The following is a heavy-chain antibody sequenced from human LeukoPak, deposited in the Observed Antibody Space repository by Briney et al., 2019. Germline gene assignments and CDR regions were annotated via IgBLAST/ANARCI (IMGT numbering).Heavy chain of an antibody. J-gene: IGHJ4*02. V-gene: IGHV3-30*01. D-gene: IGHD1-7*01. CDR2: ISYDGNNK. CDR3: ARDYWWNYDY. CDR1: GFTFSSYA. Sequence: PGRSLSLSCAASGFTFSSYAMHWVRQAPGKGLEWVAVISYDGNNKYYADSVKGRFTISRDNSKNTLYLQMNSLRAEETAVYYCARDYWWNYDYWGQGTLVTVSS.